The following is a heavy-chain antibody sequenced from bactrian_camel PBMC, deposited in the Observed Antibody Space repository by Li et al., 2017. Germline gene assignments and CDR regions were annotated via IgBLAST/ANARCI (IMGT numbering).Heavy chain of an antibody. CDR2: INSEGTIT. D-gene: IGHD3*01. J-gene: IGHJ4*01. V-gene: IGHV3S1*01. CDR1: GYTYSPYC. Sequence: HVQMVESGGGSAQTGGSLRLSCAFSGYTYSPYCLGWFRQAAGKGLDWVSTINSEGTITLYADSVQGRFTISRDNAKNTLYLQMNSLKTQDTAVYYCVGAIWVSADALSQGTQVTVS.